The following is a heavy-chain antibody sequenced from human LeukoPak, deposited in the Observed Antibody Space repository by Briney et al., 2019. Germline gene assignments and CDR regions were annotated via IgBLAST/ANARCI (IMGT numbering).Heavy chain of an antibody. V-gene: IGHV4-61*01. D-gene: IGHD6-13*01. CDR2: IYYSGST. CDR3: ARDAGYSSSPLGY. CDR1: GGSVSSGSYY. J-gene: IGHJ4*02. Sequence: SETLSLTCNVSGGSVSSGSYYWSWIRQPPGKGLEWIGYIYYSGSTNYNPSLKSRVTISVDTSKNQFSLKLSSVTAADTAVYYCARDAGYSSSPLGYWGQGTLVTVSS.